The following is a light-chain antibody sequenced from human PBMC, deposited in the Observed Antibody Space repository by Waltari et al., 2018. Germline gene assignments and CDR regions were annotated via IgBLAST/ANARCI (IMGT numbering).Light chain of an antibody. CDR2: WAS. Sequence: IVMTQSPDSLAVSLGERATIQCQSSHSVLSSSPYKNYLAWNQQKPGQPPKLLIHWASTRESGVPDRFSGSGSGTDFTLTISSLQAEDVAVYYCQQYYDFPPYTFGQGTKLEI. CDR3: QQYYDFPPYT. J-gene: IGKJ2*01. CDR1: HSVLSSSPYKNY. V-gene: IGKV4-1*01.